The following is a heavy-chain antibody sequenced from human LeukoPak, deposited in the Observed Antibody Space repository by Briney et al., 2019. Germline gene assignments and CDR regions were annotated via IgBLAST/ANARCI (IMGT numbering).Heavy chain of an antibody. Sequence: GGSLRLSCAASGFTFSSYAMSWVRQAPGKGLEWVSAISGSGGSTYYADSVEGRFTISRDNSKNTLYLQMNSLRAEDTAVYYCAKWFFGPGASDTVVVVAAAHFDYWGQGTLVTVSS. V-gene: IGHV3-23*01. D-gene: IGHD2-15*01. CDR3: AKWFFGPGASDTVVVVAAAHFDY. J-gene: IGHJ4*02. CDR1: GFTFSSYA. CDR2: ISGSGGST.